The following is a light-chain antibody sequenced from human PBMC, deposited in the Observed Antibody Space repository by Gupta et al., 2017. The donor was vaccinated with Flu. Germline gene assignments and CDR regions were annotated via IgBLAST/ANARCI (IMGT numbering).Light chain of an antibody. J-gene: IGLJ3*02. CDR3: GTWDNSLRGV. V-gene: IGLV1-51*02. CDR1: SSNIGSNY. CDR2: ENN. Sequence: QSVLPQPPSVSAAPGQKVTISCSGSSSNIGSNYVSWYQQLPGTAPKVLIYENNKRPSGIPDRFSGSKSGTSATLSITGLQTGDEADYYCGTWDNSLRGVFGGGTKLTVL.